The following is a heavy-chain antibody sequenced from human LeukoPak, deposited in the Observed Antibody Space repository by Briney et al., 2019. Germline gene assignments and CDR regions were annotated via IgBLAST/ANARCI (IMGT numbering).Heavy chain of an antibody. CDR3: AKDNRRHYTSGPNPDSLH. CDR2: LPPDELGI. V-gene: IGHV3-9*01. CDR1: GFTFDDYA. Sequence: GGSLRLSCAASGFTFDDYAMHWVRQAPGMGLVWVSRLPPDELGIIYADSVKGRFTVSRDNAKNTVYLQMNSLRVEDTAFYYCAKDNRRHYTSGPNPDSLHWGQGALVTVSS. J-gene: IGHJ4*02. D-gene: IGHD6-19*01.